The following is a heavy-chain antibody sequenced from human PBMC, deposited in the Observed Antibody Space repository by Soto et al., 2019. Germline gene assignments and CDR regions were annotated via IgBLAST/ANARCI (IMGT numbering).Heavy chain of an antibody. V-gene: IGHV4-59*01. Sequence: QVQLQESGPGLVKPSETLSLTCTVSGGSISGYYWRWIRQPPGKGLEWIGYIYYSGSTNYNPSLKSRVTISVDTSKNQCSLKLSSVTAAGTAVYYCARLYSSGSNWGQGTLVTVSS. CDR1: GGSISGYY. J-gene: IGHJ4*02. CDR3: ARLYSSGSN. D-gene: IGHD6-19*01. CDR2: IYYSGST.